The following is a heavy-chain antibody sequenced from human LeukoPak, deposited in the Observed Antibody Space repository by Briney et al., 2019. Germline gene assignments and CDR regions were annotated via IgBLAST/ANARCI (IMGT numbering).Heavy chain of an antibody. D-gene: IGHD4-17*01. CDR3: ATQNADSFYFDY. CDR2: MSRAGYS. J-gene: IGHJ4*02. Sequence: SETLSLTCDVSDDDIRMYNWWSWVRQSPGKGLEWIGEMSRAGYSNFNPSLRSRATISIDTSGSAVSLTLRSVTAADTAIYFCATQNADSFYFDYWGRGTLVTVSS. V-gene: IGHV4/OR15-8*02. CDR1: DDDIRMYNW.